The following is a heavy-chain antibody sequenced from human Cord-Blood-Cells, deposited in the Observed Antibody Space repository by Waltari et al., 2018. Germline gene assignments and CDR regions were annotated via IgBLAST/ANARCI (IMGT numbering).Heavy chain of an antibody. D-gene: IGHD6-6*01. CDR3: ARDATLVEYSSLPFDY. Sequence: QVQLVQSGAEVKKPGSSVKVPCKASCGPFSSQAFSWVRQAPGQGLEWMGGIIPIFGTANYAQKFQGRVTITADESTSTAYMELSSLRSEDTAVYYCARDATLVEYSSLPFDYWGQGTLVTVSS. CDR1: CGPFSSQA. J-gene: IGHJ4*02. CDR2: IIPIFGTA. V-gene: IGHV1-69*01.